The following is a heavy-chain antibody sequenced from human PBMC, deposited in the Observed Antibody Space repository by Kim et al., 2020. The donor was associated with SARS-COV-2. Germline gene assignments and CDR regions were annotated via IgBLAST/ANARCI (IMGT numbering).Heavy chain of an antibody. CDR3: AKYRYAPTPPYYDFWSVSLYYFDY. CDR2: ISGSGGST. CDR1: GFTFSSYA. J-gene: IGHJ4*02. D-gene: IGHD3-3*01. Sequence: GGSLRLSCAASGFTFSSYAMSWVRQAPGKGLEWVSAISGSGGSTYYADSVKGRFTISRDNSKNTLYLQMNSLRAEDTAVYYCAKYRYAPTPPYYDFWSVSLYYFDYWGQGTLVTVSS. V-gene: IGHV3-23*01.